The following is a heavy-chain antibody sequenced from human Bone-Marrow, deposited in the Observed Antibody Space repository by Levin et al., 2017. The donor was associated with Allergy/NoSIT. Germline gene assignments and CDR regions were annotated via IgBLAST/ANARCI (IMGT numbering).Heavy chain of an antibody. Sequence: PSETLSLTCALSAGSISSGGSSWSWIRQPPGKGLEWIGYIFHTGSTYYNSSLKSRVTISVDRSKNQFSLKLTSVTAADTAVYYCARSFTMLRGGFDPWGQGILVTVSS. CDR1: AGSISSGGSS. J-gene: IGHJ5*02. CDR3: ARSFTMLRGGFDP. D-gene: IGHD3-10*01. CDR2: IFHTGST. V-gene: IGHV4-30-2*01.